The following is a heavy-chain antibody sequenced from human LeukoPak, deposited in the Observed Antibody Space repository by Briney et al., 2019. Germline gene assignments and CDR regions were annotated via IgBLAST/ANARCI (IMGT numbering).Heavy chain of an antibody. V-gene: IGHV3-48*04. CDR2: ISSSGSTI. J-gene: IGHJ4*02. CDR1: GFGFSSYW. CDR3: ARDGGSGSYYIDY. D-gene: IGHD3-10*01. Sequence: GGSLRLSCAAAGFGFSSYWMSWVRHAPGKGLEWVSYISSSGSTIYYADSVKGRFTISRDSAKNSLYLQMNSLRAEDTAVYYCARDGGSGSYYIDYWGQGTLVTVSS.